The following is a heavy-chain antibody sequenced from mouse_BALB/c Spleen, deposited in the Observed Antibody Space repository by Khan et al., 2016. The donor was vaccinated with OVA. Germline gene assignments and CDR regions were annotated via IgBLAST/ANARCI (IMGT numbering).Heavy chain of an antibody. CDR2: IWAGGST. J-gene: IGHJ2*01. Sequence: QVQLKESGPGLVAPSQSLSISCTVSGFSLTNYGVHWVRQPPGKGLEWLGVIWAGGSTNYKSALMSRLSISKDHSKSQVFLKMKSLQTDDTAIDYCASAHDYGSSFDYWGQGTTLTVSS. D-gene: IGHD1-1*01. CDR3: ASAHDYGSSFDY. V-gene: IGHV2-9*02. CDR1: GFSLTNYG.